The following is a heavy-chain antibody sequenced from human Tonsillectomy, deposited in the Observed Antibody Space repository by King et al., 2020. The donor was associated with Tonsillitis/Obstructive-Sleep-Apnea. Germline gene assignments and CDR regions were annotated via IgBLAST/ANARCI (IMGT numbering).Heavy chain of an antibody. CDR1: GFTFSSYS. CDR3: ARVNHSGYAPTYYFDY. D-gene: IGHD5-12*01. J-gene: IGHJ4*02. CDR2: ISSSSSYI. V-gene: IGHV3-21*01. Sequence: EVQLVESGGGLVKPGGSLRLSCAASGFTFSSYSMNWVRQAPGKGLEWVSSISSSSSYIYYADSVKGRFTNSRDNAKNSLYLQMNSLRAEDTAVYYCARVNHSGYAPTYYFDYWGQGTLVTVSS.